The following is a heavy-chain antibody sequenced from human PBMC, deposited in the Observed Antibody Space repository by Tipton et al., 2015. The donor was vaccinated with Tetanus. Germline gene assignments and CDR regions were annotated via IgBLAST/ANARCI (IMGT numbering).Heavy chain of an antibody. V-gene: IGHV4-39*01. Sequence: LRLSCTVSGDSISGRSYYWAWIRQPPGKGLEWIGSIYESGDTYYIPSLKSRVTISVDTSKNQFSLKLNSMTATDTAVYFCARHQSGYFTPFDYWGQGTLVTVSS. CDR3: ARHQSGYFTPFDY. D-gene: IGHD3-3*01. CDR2: IYESGDT. J-gene: IGHJ4*02. CDR1: GDSISGRSYY.